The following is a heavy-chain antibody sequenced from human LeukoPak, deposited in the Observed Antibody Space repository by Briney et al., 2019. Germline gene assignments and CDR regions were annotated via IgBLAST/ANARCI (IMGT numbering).Heavy chain of an antibody. J-gene: IGHJ6*02. CDR3: ARDRDVLRFLEWLLPGYGMDV. CDR2: ISYGGSNK. CDR1: GFTFSSYA. V-gene: IGHV3-30-3*01. Sequence: GGSLRLSCAASGFTFSSYAMHWVRQAPGKGLEWVAVISYGGSNKYYADSVKGRFTISRDNSKNTLYLQMNSLRAEDTAVYYCARDRDVLRFLEWLLPGYGMDVWGQGTTVTVSS. D-gene: IGHD3-3*01.